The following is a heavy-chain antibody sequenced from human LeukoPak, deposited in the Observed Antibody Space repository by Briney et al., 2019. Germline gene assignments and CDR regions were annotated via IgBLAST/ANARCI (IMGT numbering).Heavy chain of an antibody. CDR3: AKDLAGTGSAFDI. CDR2: IRYDGSNK. J-gene: IGHJ3*02. Sequence: PGGSLRLSCAASGFTFSQYWMSWVRQAPGKGLEWVAFIRYDGSNKYYADSVKGRFTISRDNSKNTLYLQMNSLRAEDTAAYYCAKDLAGTGSAFDIWGQGTMVTVSS. D-gene: IGHD3-10*01. V-gene: IGHV3-30*02. CDR1: GFTFSQYW.